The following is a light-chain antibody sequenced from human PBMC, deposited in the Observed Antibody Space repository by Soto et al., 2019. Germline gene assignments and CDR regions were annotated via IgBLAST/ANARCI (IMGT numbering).Light chain of an antibody. V-gene: IGLV1-40*01. Sequence: QAVVTQPPSVSGAPGQRVTISCTGSSSNIGAGYDVHWYQQLPGTAPKLLIYGNSNRPSGVPDRFSGSKSGTSASLAITGLQAEDEADYYRQSYDSSLSGSPHVVFGGGTKVTVL. CDR3: QSYDSSLSGSPHVV. J-gene: IGLJ2*01. CDR1: SSNIGAGYD. CDR2: GNS.